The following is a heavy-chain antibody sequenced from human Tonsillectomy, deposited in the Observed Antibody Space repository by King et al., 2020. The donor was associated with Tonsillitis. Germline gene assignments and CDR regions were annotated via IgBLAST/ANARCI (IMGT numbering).Heavy chain of an antibody. Sequence: VQLQQWGAGLLKPSETLSLTCAVSGGSFSGYYWSWIRQPPGKGLEWIGEINHSGSTNYNPSLKSRVTISVDTSKNQFSLKLSSVTAADTAAYYCARAMMAFHYWGQGTLVTVSS. J-gene: IGHJ4*02. D-gene: IGHD3-22*01. CDR3: ARAMMAFHY. V-gene: IGHV4-34*01. CDR1: GGSFSGYY. CDR2: INHSGST.